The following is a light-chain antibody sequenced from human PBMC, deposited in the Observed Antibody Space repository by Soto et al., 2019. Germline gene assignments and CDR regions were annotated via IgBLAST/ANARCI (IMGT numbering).Light chain of an antibody. CDR2: DVT. CDR3: YSYAGSYTFYV. Sequence: QSALAQPPSVSGSPGQSVTISCTGASSDVGGYNYVSWYQQHPGKAPKLMIYDVTKRPSGVPDRFSGSKSGNTASPTISGLQAEDEADYYCYSYAGSYTFYVFGTGTKVTVL. J-gene: IGLJ1*01. V-gene: IGLV2-11*01. CDR1: SSDVGGYNY.